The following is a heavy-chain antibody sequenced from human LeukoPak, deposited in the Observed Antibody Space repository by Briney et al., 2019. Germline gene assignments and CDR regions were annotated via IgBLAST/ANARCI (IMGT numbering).Heavy chain of an antibody. Sequence: GGSLRLSCAASGFTFITYWMRWVRQAPGKGLVWVSRINSDGTSTTYADSVKGRFTISRDNAKNTLYLQMNSLRADDTAMYYCARDTGYSNYDYWGQGTLVTVSS. V-gene: IGHV3-74*01. D-gene: IGHD4-11*01. J-gene: IGHJ4*02. CDR2: INSDGTST. CDR1: GFTFITYW. CDR3: ARDTGYSNYDY.